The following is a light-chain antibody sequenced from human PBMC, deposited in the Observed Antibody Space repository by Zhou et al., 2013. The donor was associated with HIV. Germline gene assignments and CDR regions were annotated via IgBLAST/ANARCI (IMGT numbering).Light chain of an antibody. CDR3: QKYNSAPWT. Sequence: DIQMTQSPSSLSASVGDRVTITCQASQAIKNYLSWYQQKPGKAPKLLIYDASNLQTGVPSRFSGSGSGTDFTLTISSLQPEDVATYYCQKYNSAPWTFGQGTKVEIK. V-gene: IGKV1-27*01. CDR1: QAIKNY. CDR2: DAS. J-gene: IGKJ1*01.